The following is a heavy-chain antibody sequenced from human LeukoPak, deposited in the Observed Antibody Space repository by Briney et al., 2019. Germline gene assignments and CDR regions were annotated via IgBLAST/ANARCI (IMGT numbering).Heavy chain of an antibody. CDR3: ARDVGYCSGGSSCSAGWFDP. CDR2: INHSGST. Sequence: SETLSLTCAVYGGSFSGYYWSWIRQPPGKGLEWIGEINHSGSTNYNPSLKSRVTISVDTSKNQFSLKLSSVTAADTAVYYCARDVGYCSGGSSCSAGWFDPWGQGTLVTVSS. V-gene: IGHV4-34*01. CDR1: GGSFSGYY. J-gene: IGHJ5*02. D-gene: IGHD2-15*01.